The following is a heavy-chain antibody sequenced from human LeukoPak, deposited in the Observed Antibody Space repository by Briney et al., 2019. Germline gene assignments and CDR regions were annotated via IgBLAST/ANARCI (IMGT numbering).Heavy chain of an antibody. D-gene: IGHD5-18*01. CDR2: IYYSGST. CDR3: ASTDTAMELGY. V-gene: IGHV4-59*01. CDR1: GGSISSYY. J-gene: IGHJ4*02. Sequence: SETLSLTCTVSGGSISSYYWSWIRQPPGKGLEWIGYIYYSGSTNYNPSLKSRVTISVDTSKNQFSLKLSSVTAADTAVYYCASTDTAMELGYWGQGTLVTVSS.